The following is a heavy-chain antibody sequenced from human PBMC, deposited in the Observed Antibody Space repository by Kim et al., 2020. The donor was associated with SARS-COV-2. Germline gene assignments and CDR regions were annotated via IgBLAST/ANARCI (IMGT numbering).Heavy chain of an antibody. J-gene: IGHJ6*02. CDR2: IYYSGST. D-gene: IGHD3-10*01. CDR1: GGSISSGGYY. V-gene: IGHV4-31*03. CDR3: AREAAAWFGALTQDYFYGMDV. Sequence: SETLSLTCTVSGGSISSGGYYWSWIRQHPGKGLEWIGYIYYSGSTYYNPSLKSRVTISVDTSKNQFSLKLSSVTAADTAVYYCAREAAAWFGALTQDYFYGMDVWGQGTTVTVSS.